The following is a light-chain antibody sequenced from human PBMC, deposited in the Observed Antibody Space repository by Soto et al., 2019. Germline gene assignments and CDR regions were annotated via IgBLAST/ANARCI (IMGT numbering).Light chain of an antibody. CDR2: AAS. CDR3: QQYGSSSWT. V-gene: IGKV3-20*01. Sequence: EIVLTQSPGTLSSSPGERATLSCSASQSVSSSYLAWYRQKPGQAPRLLIYAASSRATGIPDRFSGSGSGTDFTLTISRLEPEDFAVYYCQQYGSSSWTFGQGTKVEFK. CDR1: QSVSSSY. J-gene: IGKJ1*01.